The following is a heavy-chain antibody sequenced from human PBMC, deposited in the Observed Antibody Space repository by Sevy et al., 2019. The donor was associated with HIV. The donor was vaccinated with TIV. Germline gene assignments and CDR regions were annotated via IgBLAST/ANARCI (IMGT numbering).Heavy chain of an antibody. Sequence: GGSLRLSCAASGFTFSSYWMSWVRQAPGKGLEWVANIKQDGSEKYYVDSVKGRFTISRDNAKNSLYLQMNSLRAEDTAVYYCARHPGYCTNAVCFNWFDPWGQGTLVTVSS. CDR1: GFTFSSYW. CDR2: IKQDGSEK. V-gene: IGHV3-7*01. CDR3: ARHPGYCTNAVCFNWFDP. J-gene: IGHJ5*02. D-gene: IGHD2-8*01.